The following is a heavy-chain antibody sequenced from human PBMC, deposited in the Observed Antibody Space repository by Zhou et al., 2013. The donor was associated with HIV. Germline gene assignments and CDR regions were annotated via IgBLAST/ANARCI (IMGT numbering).Heavy chain of an antibody. Sequence: QVHLVQSGAEVKKPGSSVKVSCKASGGSDTTHAIAWVRQAPGQGLEWMGGIIPVFGTASYAQKFQGRVAITAAESTRTAYLELSGLRSEDTAVYYCARCYYDSSGCDYVGPGTLVTVSS. D-gene: IGHD3-22*01. CDR3: ARCYYDSSGCDY. V-gene: IGHV1-69*12. CDR1: GGSDTTHA. CDR2: IIPVFGTA. J-gene: IGHJ4*01.